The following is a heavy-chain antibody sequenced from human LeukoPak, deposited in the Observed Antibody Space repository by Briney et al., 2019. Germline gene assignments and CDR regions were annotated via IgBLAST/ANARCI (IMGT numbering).Heavy chain of an antibody. V-gene: IGHV3-33*01. J-gene: IGHJ6*03. CDR2: IWYDGSNK. CDR3: ARAVTAGLRQYYYYMDV. D-gene: IGHD2-8*02. Sequence: GGSLRLSCAASGFTFSSYGMHWVRQAPDKGLEWVAVIWYDGSNKYYADSVKGRFTISRDNSKNTLYLQMNSLRAEDTAVYYCARAVTAGLRQYYYYMDVWGKGTTVTVSS. CDR1: GFTFSSYG.